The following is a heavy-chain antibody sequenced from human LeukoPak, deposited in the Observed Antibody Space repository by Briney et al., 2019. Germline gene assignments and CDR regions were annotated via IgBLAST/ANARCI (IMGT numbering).Heavy chain of an antibody. J-gene: IGHJ4*02. V-gene: IGHV4-59*08. CDR3: ARETYYYDSRGYPSPPDY. CDR2: IYYSGST. CDR1: GGSISSYY. D-gene: IGHD3-22*01. Sequence: PSETLSLTCTVSGGSISSYYWSWIRQPPGKGLEWIGYIYYSGSTNYNPSLKSRVTISVDTSKNQFSLKLSSVTAADTAVYYCARETYYYDSRGYPSPPDYWGQGTLVTVSS.